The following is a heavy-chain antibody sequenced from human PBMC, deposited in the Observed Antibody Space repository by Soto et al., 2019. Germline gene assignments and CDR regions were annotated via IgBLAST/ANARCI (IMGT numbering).Heavy chain of an antibody. CDR1: GGSISSYY. V-gene: IGHV4-59*01. CDR2: IYYSGST. D-gene: IGHD3-10*01. CDR3: ARVWGGAFDI. Sequence: SETQSLTCPVAGGSISSYYWSWIRQPPGKGLEWIGYIYYSGSTNYNPSLKSRVTISVDTSKNQFSLKLSSVTAADTAVYYCARVWGGAFDIWGQGTMVTVSS. J-gene: IGHJ3*02.